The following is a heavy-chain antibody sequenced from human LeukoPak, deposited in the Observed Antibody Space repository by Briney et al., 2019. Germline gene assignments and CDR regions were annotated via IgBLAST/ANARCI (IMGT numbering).Heavy chain of an antibody. V-gene: IGHV4-34*01. Sequence: SETLSLTCGVYGGSFSGYYWSWIRQPPGKGQEWIGEINHSGSTNYNPSLKSRVTISVDTSKNQFSLKLSSVTAADTAVYYCARGRDLRRAFDLWGQGTMVTVCS. J-gene: IGHJ3*01. CDR1: GGSFSGYY. D-gene: IGHD1-14*01. CDR2: INHSGST. CDR3: ARGRDLRRAFDL.